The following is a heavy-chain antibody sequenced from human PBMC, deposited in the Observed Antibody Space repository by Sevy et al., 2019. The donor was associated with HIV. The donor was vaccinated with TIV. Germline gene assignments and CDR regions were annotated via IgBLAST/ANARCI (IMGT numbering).Heavy chain of an antibody. Sequence: GGSLRLSCAASGFTFSSYAMHWVCQAPGKRLEWVASISYDGRDKYFADSVKGRFTISRDNSENALYLQMNTLRAEDTALYYCARSYYFTSGSYFDYWGQGTLVTVSS. D-gene: IGHD3-10*01. CDR2: ISYDGRDK. V-gene: IGHV3-30*04. CDR3: ARSYYFTSGSYFDY. CDR1: GFTFSSYA. J-gene: IGHJ4*02.